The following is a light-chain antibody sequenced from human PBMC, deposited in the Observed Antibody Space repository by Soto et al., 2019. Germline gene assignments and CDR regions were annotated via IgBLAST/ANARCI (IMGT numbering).Light chain of an antibody. V-gene: IGKV1-39*01. Sequence: DIQMTQSPSSLSASVGDRVTITCRASESIARHLNWYQQKPGKAPKLLIYAASSLQNGVPSRFRGGGSGTEFTLTISNLQPEDFATYYCQQSYSTLSITFGQGTRLEMK. CDR1: ESIARH. CDR2: AAS. CDR3: QQSYSTLSIT. J-gene: IGKJ5*01.